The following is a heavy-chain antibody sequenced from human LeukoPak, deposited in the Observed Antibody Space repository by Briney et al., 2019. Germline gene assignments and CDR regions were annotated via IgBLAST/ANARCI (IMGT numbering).Heavy chain of an antibody. CDR1: GYTFTSYY. D-gene: IGHD4-23*01. J-gene: IGHJ5*02. CDR2: INPSVGST. V-gene: IGHV1-46*01. CDR3: ARRAIRRWWFDP. Sequence: ASVKVSCKASGYTFTSYYMHWVRQAPGQGLEWMGIINPSVGSTSYAQKFQGRVTMTRDTSTSTVYMELSSLRPEDTAVYYCARRAIRRWWFDPWGQGTLVTVSS.